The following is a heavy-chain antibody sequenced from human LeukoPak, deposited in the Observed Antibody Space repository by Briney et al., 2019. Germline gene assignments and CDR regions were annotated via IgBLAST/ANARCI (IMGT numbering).Heavy chain of an antibody. V-gene: IGHV4-34*01. J-gene: IGHJ4*02. CDR1: GGSFSGYY. CDR2: INHSGST. CDR3: ARGRAYYAR. Sequence: SETLSLTCAVYGGSFSGYYWSWIRQPPGKGLEWIGEINHSGSTNYNPSLKSRVTISVDTSKNQFSLKLSSVTAADTAVYYCARGRAYYARWGQGTLVTVSS. D-gene: IGHD3-10*01.